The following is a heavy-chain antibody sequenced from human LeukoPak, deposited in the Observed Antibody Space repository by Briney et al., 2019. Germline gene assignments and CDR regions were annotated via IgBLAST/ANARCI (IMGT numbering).Heavy chain of an antibody. V-gene: IGHV3-13*01. CDR3: ARGGEQLVSSDPGSFDY. J-gene: IGHJ4*02. CDR1: GFTFSNYD. Sequence: GGSLRLSCAASGFTFSNYDMHWVRQATGKGLEWVSAIGTAGDAYYPGSVKGRFTISRENAKSSLYLQMNSLRAGDTAVYYCARGGEQLVSSDPGSFDYWGQGTLVTVSS. D-gene: IGHD6-6*01. CDR2: IGTAGDA.